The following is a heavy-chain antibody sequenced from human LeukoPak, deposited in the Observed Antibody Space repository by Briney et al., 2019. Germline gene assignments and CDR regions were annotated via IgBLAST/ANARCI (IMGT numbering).Heavy chain of an antibody. CDR1: GFTFSSYD. D-gene: IGHD3-22*01. CDR3: AKGRYYDNTGYPIDY. V-gene: IGHV3-30*02. Sequence: GGSLRLSCAASGFTFSSYDMHWVRQAPGKGLEWVAFIRYDANIKYFADFVKGRFTISRDTSKNTLYLQMNSLRAEDTAVYYCAKGRYYDNTGYPIDYWGQGTLVTVSS. J-gene: IGHJ4*02. CDR2: IRYDANIK.